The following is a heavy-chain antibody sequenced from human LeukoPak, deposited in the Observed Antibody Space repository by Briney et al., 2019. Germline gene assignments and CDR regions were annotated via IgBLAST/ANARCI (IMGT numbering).Heavy chain of an antibody. CDR3: AKGPRIAVAGTLDY. J-gene: IGHJ4*02. CDR1: GFTFSSYG. CDR2: IWYDGSNK. D-gene: IGHD6-19*01. V-gene: IGHV3-33*06. Sequence: PGGSLRLSCAASGFTFSSYGMHWVRQAPGKGLEWVAVIWYDGSNKYYADSVKGRFTISRDNSKNTLYLQMNSLRAEDTAVYYCAKGPRIAVAGTLDYWGQGTLVTVSS.